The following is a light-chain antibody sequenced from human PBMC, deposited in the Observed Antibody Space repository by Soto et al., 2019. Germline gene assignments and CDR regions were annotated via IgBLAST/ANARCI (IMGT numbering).Light chain of an antibody. CDR2: RNN. Sequence: QSVLTQPPPTSGTPGQRVTISCSGSSSNIGSNTVNWYQQLPGTAPKLLIYRNNQRPSGVPDRFSGSKSGTSASLAISGLQSEDEADYYCAAWDGSLKGYVFATGTKVTVL. V-gene: IGLV1-44*01. CDR1: SSNIGSNT. J-gene: IGLJ1*01. CDR3: AAWDGSLKGYV.